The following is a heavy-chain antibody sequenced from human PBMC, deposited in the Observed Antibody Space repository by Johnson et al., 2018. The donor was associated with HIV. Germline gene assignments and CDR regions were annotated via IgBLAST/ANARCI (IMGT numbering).Heavy chain of an antibody. CDR1: GFTFSSYA. V-gene: IGHV3-30*03. CDR3: AREKGSSPRDACDI. J-gene: IGHJ3*02. D-gene: IGHD6-6*01. Sequence: QVHLVESGGGVVQPGRSLRLSCAASGFTFSSYAMHWVRQAPGKGLEWVAVISYDGDNKYYGHSVKGRFTISRDNSKNTLSLQMNSLRPEDTAVYYCAREKGSSPRDACDIWGQGTMVTVSS. CDR2: ISYDGDNK.